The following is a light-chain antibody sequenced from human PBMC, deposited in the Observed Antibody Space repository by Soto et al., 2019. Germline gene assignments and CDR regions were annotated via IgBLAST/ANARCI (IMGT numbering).Light chain of an antibody. CDR3: LLYYGSAQLV. J-gene: IGLJ3*02. CDR2: TTN. CDR1: TGEVTSCNY. V-gene: IGLV7-43*01. Sequence: QAVVTQEPSLTVSPGGTVTLTCSSSTGEVTSCNYPRWFQQKPGQAPSTLIYTTNDKHSWTPARFSGSLLGDKAALTLSGVQPEDEAEYYCLLYYGSAQLVFGGGTKLTVL.